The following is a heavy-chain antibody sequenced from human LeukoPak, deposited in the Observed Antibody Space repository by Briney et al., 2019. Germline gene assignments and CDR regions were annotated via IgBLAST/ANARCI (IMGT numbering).Heavy chain of an antibody. D-gene: IGHD6-13*01. CDR1: GFTFSSYG. CDR2: IKPDGSEK. J-gene: IGHJ4*02. CDR3: ARDVPTTVDGTWYYFDY. Sequence: GGSLRLSCAASGFTFSSYGMHWVRQAPGKGLEWVAHIKPDGSEKNYVDSVKGRFTLFRDDAKNSVYLQMNSLRVEDTAVYYCARDVPTTVDGTWYYFDYWGQGTLVTVSS. V-gene: IGHV3-7*03.